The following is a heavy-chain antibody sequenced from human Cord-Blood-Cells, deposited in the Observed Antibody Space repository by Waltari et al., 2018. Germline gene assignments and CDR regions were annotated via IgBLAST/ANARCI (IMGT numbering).Heavy chain of an antibody. Sequence: QVQLVQSGAEVKKPGSSVKVSCKASGGTFSSYAISWVRQAPGQGLEWMGGIIPIFGTANYAQKFQGRVTITADESTSTAYMELSSLRSEDTAVYYCARDRAGRVTAAGDAFDIWGQGTMVTVSS. CDR1: GGTFSSYA. V-gene: IGHV1-69*01. CDR3: ARDRAGRVTAAGDAFDI. D-gene: IGHD6-13*01. CDR2: IIPIFGTA. J-gene: IGHJ3*02.